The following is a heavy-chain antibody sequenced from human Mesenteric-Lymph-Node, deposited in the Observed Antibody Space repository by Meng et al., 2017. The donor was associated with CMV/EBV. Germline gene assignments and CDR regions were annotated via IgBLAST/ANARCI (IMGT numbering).Heavy chain of an antibody. D-gene: IGHD3-16*01. Sequence: GESLKISCAASGFTFSSYWMHWVRQAPGKGLVWVSRINSDGSSTNYADSVRGRFTISRDNAKNTIYLQMNSLGAEDTAVYYCATGYINAYEYWGQGTLVTVSS. V-gene: IGHV3-74*01. CDR2: INSDGSST. J-gene: IGHJ4*02. CDR3: ATGYINAYEY. CDR1: GFTFSSYW.